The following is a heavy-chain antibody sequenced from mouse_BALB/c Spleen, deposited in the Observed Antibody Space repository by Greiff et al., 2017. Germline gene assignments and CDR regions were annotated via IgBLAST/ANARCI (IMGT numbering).Heavy chain of an antibody. CDR1: GYTFSSYW. D-gene: IGHD1-1*01. V-gene: IGHV1-9*01. CDR3: ARWRGSSPMDD. CDR2: ILPGSGST. J-gene: IGHJ4*01. Sequence: QVQLQQSGAELMKPGASVKISCKATGYTFSSYWIEWVKQRPGHGLEWIGEILPGSGSTNYNEKFKGKATFTADTSSNTAYMQLSSLTSEDSAVYYCARWRGSSPMDDWGQGTSVTVSS.